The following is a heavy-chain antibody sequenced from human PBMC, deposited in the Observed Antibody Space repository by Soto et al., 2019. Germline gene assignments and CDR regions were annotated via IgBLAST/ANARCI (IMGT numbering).Heavy chain of an antibody. J-gene: IGHJ6*03. Sequence: QVQLPESGPGLVKPSQTLSLTCAISGDSVSSNSAAWNWIRLSPSRGLEWLARTYYRSRWYNDYAVSVRSRITVNPDTSKKQFSLQLTSVTPEDTAVYYCAGTTSHQWYYMDVWGKGTTVTVSS. CDR1: GDSVSSNSAA. V-gene: IGHV6-1*01. CDR3: AGTTSHQWYYMDV. CDR2: TYYRSRWYN. D-gene: IGHD1-7*01.